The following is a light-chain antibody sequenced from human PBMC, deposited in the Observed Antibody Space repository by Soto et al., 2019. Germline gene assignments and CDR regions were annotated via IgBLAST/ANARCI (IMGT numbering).Light chain of an antibody. V-gene: IGKV3-11*01. CDR1: QSVSSH. CDR3: QQRSNSPLT. J-gene: IGKJ4*01. Sequence: EIVLTQSPATLSLSPGERAALSCRASQSVSSHLAWYQQKPGQAPRLLIYDASNRATGIPARFSGSGSGTDFTLTISSLEPEDLAVYYCQQRSNSPLTFGGGTKVEIK. CDR2: DAS.